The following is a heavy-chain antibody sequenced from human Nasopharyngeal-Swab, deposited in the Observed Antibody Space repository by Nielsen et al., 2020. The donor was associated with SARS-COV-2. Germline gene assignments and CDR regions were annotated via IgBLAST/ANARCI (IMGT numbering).Heavy chain of an antibody. CDR1: GYTFTSYY. J-gene: IGHJ4*02. CDR2: INPSGGST. CDR3: ARAGYCSSTSCDTTDY. Sequence: ASVKVSCKASGYTFTSYYMHWVRQAPGQGLEWMGIINPSGGSTSYAQKFQGRVTMTRDTSTSTAYMELSSLRSEDTAVYYCARAGYCSSTSCDTTDYWGQGTLVTVSS. V-gene: IGHV1-46*01. D-gene: IGHD2-2*02.